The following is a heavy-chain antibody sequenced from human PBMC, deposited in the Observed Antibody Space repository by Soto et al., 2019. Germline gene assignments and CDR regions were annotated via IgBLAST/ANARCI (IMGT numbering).Heavy chain of an antibody. Sequence: SLRLSCVSSEFTVSSNYMSWVRQAPGKGLEWVSLIYSAGSTYYADSVKGRFTISRDNAKNSLYLQMSSLRAEDTAVYYCARERYLGSGNYYRDAFDMWGQGTMVTVSS. CDR2: IYSAGST. J-gene: IGHJ3*02. CDR1: EFTVSSNY. CDR3: ARERYLGSGNYYRDAFDM. D-gene: IGHD3-10*01. V-gene: IGHV3-66*01.